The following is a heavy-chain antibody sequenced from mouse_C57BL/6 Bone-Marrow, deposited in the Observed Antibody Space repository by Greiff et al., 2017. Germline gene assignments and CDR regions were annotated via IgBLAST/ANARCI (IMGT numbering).Heavy chain of an antibody. Sequence: EVMLVESGGGLVKPGGSLKLSCAASGFTFSSYAMSWVRQTPEKRLEWVATISDGGSYTYYPDNVKGRFTISRDNAKNNLYLQMSHLKSEDTAMYYCARLLDYWGQGTTLTVSS. CDR2: ISDGGSYT. V-gene: IGHV5-4*03. CDR1: GFTFSSYA. J-gene: IGHJ2*01. CDR3: ARLLDY.